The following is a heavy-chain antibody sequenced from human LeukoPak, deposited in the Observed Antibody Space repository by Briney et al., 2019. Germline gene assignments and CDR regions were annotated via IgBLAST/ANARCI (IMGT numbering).Heavy chain of an antibody. Sequence: ASVKVSCKASGYTFTSYGISWVRQAPGQGLEWMGWISAYNGNTNYAQKLQGRVTMTTDTSTSTAYMELGSLRSDDTAVYYCARDTGVWFGELYPTHPFDYWGQGTLVTVSS. D-gene: IGHD3-10*01. CDR2: ISAYNGNT. CDR1: GYTFTSYG. J-gene: IGHJ4*02. CDR3: ARDTGVWFGELYPTHPFDY. V-gene: IGHV1-18*01.